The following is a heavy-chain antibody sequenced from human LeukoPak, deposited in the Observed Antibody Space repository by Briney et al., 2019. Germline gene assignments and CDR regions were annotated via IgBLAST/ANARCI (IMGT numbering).Heavy chain of an antibody. V-gene: IGHV1-24*01. CDR2: FDPEDGET. D-gene: IGHD3-9*01. CDR3: ATRRVNYDILTGYSECWFDP. Sequence: GASVKVSCKVSGYTLTELSMHWVRQAPGKGLEWMGGFDPEDGETIYAQKFQGRVTMTEDTSTDTAYMELSSLRSEDTAVYYCATRRVNYDILTGYSECWFDPWGQGTLVTVSS. J-gene: IGHJ5*02. CDR1: GYTLTELS.